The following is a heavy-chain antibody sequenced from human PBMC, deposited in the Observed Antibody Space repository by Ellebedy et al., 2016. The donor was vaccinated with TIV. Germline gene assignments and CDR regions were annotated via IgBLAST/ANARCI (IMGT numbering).Heavy chain of an antibody. D-gene: IGHD5-18*01. CDR2: ISHSGSG. CDR3: AGTRGYGYVY. V-gene: IGHV4-34*01. J-gene: IGHJ4*02. Sequence: MPSETLSLTCAVHGESFTAYYWTWVRQSPEQGLEWLGEISHSGSGNYNPSLESRLTISVYKSNNQFSLKLSYVTAADTAVSYCAGTRGYGYVYWGLGTLVTVSS. CDR1: GESFTAYY.